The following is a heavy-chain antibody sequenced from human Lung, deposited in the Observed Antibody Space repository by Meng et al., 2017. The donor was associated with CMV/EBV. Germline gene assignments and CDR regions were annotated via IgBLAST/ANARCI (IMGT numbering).Heavy chain of an antibody. CDR2: ISSSGSTI. Sequence: GGSLRLXCAASGFTFSSYEMNWVRQAPGKGLEWVSSISSSGSTIYYADSVKGRFTISRDTAKNPVYMQMSSLRAEDTAVYYCARDLGVPAGQGVIDYLGQGXLVTVSS. V-gene: IGHV3-48*03. CDR3: ARDLGVPAGQGVIDY. CDR1: GFTFSSYE. D-gene: IGHD2-2*01. J-gene: IGHJ4*02.